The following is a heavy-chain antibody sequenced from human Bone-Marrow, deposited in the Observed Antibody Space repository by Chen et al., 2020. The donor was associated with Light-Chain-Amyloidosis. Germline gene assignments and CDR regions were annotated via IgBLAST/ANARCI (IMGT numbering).Heavy chain of an antibody. J-gene: IGHJ2*01. V-gene: IGHV4-59*01. CDR2: IYYSGST. D-gene: IGHD2-15*01. CDR3: ARDYQEYGNRWFSWYFDL. Sequence: QVQLQESGPGLVKPSETLSLTCTVSGGSISGSYWSWIRQSPGKGLEWIGYIYYSGSTKYNPSLKSRVTLSIDTSKNEFSLKLRSLSAADTAIYYCARDYQEYGNRWFSWYFDLWGRGTPVTVSS. CDR1: GGSISGSY.